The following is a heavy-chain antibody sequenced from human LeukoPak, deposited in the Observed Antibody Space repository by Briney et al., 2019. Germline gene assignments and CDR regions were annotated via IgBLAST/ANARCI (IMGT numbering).Heavy chain of an antibody. CDR2: IYHSGST. D-gene: IGHD3-10*01. CDR1: GYSISSGYY. CDR3: ARRRYYGSGSYYKGRYYYMDV. J-gene: IGHJ6*03. Sequence: MTSETLSLTCTVSGYSISSGYYWGWIRQPPWKGLEWIGSIYHSGSTYYNPSLKSRVTISVDTSKNQFSLKLSSVTAADTAVYYCARRRYYGSGSYYKGRYYYMDVWGKGTTVTISS. V-gene: IGHV4-38-2*02.